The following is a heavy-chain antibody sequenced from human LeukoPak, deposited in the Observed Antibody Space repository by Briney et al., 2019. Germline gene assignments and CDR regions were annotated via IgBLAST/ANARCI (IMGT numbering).Heavy chain of an antibody. CDR3: ARGPYSYDSSGAFDI. CDR2: IDTGGST. V-gene: IGHV4-4*07. D-gene: IGHD3-22*01. CDR1: GGSISSFY. Sequence: PSETLSLTCTVSGGSISSFYWSWIRQPAGKGLEWIGRIDTGGSTNYNPSLKSRVTISVDTSKNQFSLKLSSVTAADTAVYFCARGPYSYDSSGAFDIWGQGTMVTVSS. J-gene: IGHJ3*02.